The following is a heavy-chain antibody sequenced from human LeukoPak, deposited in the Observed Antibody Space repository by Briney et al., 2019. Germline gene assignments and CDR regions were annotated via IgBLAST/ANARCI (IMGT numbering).Heavy chain of an antibody. J-gene: IGHJ4*02. V-gene: IGHV3-7*01. CDR3: AREWGSHWGNDY. CDR1: GFNFRSYW. CDR2: IKQDGNEK. D-gene: IGHD7-27*01. Sequence: GGSLRLSCVASGFNFRSYWMTWVRQAPGKGLEWVANIKQDGNEKNYVDSVKGRFTISRDTAENSVYLQMNSLRLEDTAVYYCAREWGSHWGNDYWGQGILVTVSS.